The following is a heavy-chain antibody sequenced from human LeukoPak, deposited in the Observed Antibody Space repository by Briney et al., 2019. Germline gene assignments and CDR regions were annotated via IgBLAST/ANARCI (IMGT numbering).Heavy chain of an antibody. D-gene: IGHD3-10*01. V-gene: IGHV5-51*01. CDR1: GYSFTSYW. J-gene: IGHJ3*02. CDR3: ARPLWTNHDAFDI. CDR2: IYPGDSDT. Sequence: GESLKISCKGSGYSFTSYWIGWVRQMPGKGLEWMGIIYPGDSDTRYSPSFQGQVTTSADKSISTAYLQWSSLKASDTAMYYCARPLWTNHDAFDIWGQGTMVTVSS.